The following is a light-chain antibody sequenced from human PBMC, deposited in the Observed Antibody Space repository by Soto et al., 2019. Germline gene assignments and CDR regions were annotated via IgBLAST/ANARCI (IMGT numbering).Light chain of an antibody. CDR3: LSHRSGDSHV. CDR1: SSDIGAYNY. CDR2: GVT. V-gene: IGLV2-14*01. Sequence: QSVLTQHASVSGSPGQSITISCTGTSSDIGAYNYVSWYQQYPGKAPKLMIYGVTNRPSGVSNRFSGSKTGNTASLTISGLQAEDEADYYCLSHRSGDSHVFGTGTKVTVL. J-gene: IGLJ1*01.